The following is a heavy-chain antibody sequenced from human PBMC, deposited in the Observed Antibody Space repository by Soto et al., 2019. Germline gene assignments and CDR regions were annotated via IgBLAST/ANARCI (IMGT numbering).Heavy chain of an antibody. Sequence: QVQLQQWGAGLLKPSETLSLTCAVYGGFVSSGSYYWSWIRQPPGKGLEWIGEMSHSGGTHFNPSLKSGVTTSVATSKTQFALKMRAVTAADTALYYCARVERGTATTVVDAFDIWGPGTMVTVSS. J-gene: IGHJ3*02. D-gene: IGHD1-1*01. CDR3: ARVERGTATTVVDAFDI. V-gene: IGHV4-34*01. CDR1: GGFVSSGSYY. CDR2: MSHSGGT.